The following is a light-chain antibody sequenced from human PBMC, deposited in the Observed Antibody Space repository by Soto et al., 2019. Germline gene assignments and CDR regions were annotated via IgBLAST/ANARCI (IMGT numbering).Light chain of an antibody. CDR3: QHLRTDPFS. CDR1: QAISTS. Sequence: DIQLTQSPSFLSASVGDRVTVSCRASQAISTSLAWFQQKAGKVPQLLVYPASTLQDGVPSRFSGSGSGTYFTLTINNLQAEDFATYYWQHLRTDPFSFGPGTKLDIK. V-gene: IGKV1-9*01. CDR2: PAS. J-gene: IGKJ2*03.